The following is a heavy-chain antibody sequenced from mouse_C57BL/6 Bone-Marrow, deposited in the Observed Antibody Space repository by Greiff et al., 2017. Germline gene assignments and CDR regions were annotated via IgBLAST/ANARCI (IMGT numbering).Heavy chain of an antibody. CDR2: ISSGGSYT. V-gene: IGHV5-6*01. CDR3: ARRFYDGYYDYFDY. Sequence: EVQRVESGGDLVKPGGSLKLSCAASGFTFSSYGMSWVRQTPDKRLEWVATISSGGSYTYYPDSVKGRFTISRDNAKNTLYLQMSSLKSEDTAMYYCARRFYDGYYDYFDYWGQGTTLTGSS. CDR1: GFTFSSYG. J-gene: IGHJ2*01. D-gene: IGHD2-3*01.